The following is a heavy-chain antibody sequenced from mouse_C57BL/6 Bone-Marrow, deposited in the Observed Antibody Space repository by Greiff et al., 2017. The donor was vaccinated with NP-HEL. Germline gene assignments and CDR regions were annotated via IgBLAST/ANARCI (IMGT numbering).Heavy chain of an antibody. CDR2: IWSGGST. Sequence: VQLQESGPGLVQPSQSLSITCTVSGFSLTSYGVHWVRQSPGKGLEWLGVIWSGGSTDYNAAFISRLSISKDNSKSQVFFKMNSLQADDTAIYYCARPYYSNYVYAMDYWGQGTSVTVSS. V-gene: IGHV2-2*01. CDR3: ARPYYSNYVYAMDY. CDR1: GFSLTSYG. J-gene: IGHJ4*01. D-gene: IGHD2-5*01.